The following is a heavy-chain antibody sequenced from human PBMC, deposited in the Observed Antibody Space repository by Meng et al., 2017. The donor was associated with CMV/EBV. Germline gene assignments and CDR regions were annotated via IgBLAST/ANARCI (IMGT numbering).Heavy chain of an antibody. CDR2: INPNSGGT. CDR3: ARDRVVVVPAATRNNWFDP. D-gene: IGHD2-2*01. V-gene: IGHV1-2*02. CDR1: TFTGYY. J-gene: IGHJ5*02. Sequence: TFTGYYMHWVRQAPGQGLEWMGWINPNSGGTSYAQKFQGRVTMTRDTSISTAYMELSRLRSDDTAVYYCARDRVVVVPAATRNNWFDPWGQGTLVTVSS.